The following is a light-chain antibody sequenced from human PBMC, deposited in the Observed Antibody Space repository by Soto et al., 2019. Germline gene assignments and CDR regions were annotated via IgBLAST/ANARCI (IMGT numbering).Light chain of an antibody. CDR2: YAS. V-gene: IGKV3-15*01. Sequence: EIVMTQSPATLSVSPGERATLPCRASQSVNSNLAWYQRKRGQAPRLLIFYASTRAPGIPSGFSGSGSGTEFTLTISSLQSEDFAVYYCQQYNTWPWTFGQGTEVEIK. CDR3: QQYNTWPWT. CDR1: QSVNSN. J-gene: IGKJ1*01.